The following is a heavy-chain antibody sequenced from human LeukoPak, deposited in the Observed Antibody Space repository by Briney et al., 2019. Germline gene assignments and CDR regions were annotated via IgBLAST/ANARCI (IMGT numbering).Heavy chain of an antibody. CDR3: AIQDVNYYYYGMDV. CDR2: ISAYNGNT. V-gene: IGHV1-18*01. CDR1: GYTFTSYG. Sequence: GASVKVSCKASGYTFTSYGISWVRQAPGQGLEWMGWISAYNGNTNYAQKLQGRVTMTTDTSTSTAYMELRSLRSDGTAVYYCAIQDVNYYYYGMDVWGQGTTVTVSS. J-gene: IGHJ6*02.